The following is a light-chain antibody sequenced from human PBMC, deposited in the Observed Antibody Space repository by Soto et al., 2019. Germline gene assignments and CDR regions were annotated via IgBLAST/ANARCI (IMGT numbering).Light chain of an antibody. CDR1: QSVSNNY. J-gene: IGKJ2*01. Sequence: EVVLTQSPGTLSLSPGESATLSCRASQSVSNNYLAWYQQKPGQAPRLLIFGSSDRATGIPDRFSGSGSGTDFNLTISRLEPEDFAVYYCHQYGSSPPYTFGQGTKLEIK. V-gene: IGKV3-20*01. CDR2: GSS. CDR3: HQYGSSPPYT.